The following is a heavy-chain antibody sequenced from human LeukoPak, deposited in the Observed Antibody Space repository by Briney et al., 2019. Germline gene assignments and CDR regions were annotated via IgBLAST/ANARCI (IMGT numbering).Heavy chain of an antibody. V-gene: IGHV4-34*01. CDR2: INHSGST. Sequence: PSETLSLTCAVYGGSFSGYYWSWIRQPPGKGLEWIGEINHSGSTNYNPSLKSRVTISVDTSKNQFSLKLSSVTAADTAVYYCARPLVSPMVRGVPRGYYYMDVWGKGTTVTISS. D-gene: IGHD3-10*01. J-gene: IGHJ6*03. CDR1: GGSFSGYY. CDR3: ARPLVSPMVRGVPRGYYYMDV.